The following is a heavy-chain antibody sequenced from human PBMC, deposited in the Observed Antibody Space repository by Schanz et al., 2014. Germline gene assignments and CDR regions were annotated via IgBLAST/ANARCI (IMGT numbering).Heavy chain of an antibody. CDR2: MNPDSGNT. Sequence: VQLVQSGAEVKRPGASVRVSCKASGYTFTSYDFNWVRQAPGQGLEWMGWMNPDSGNTGYAQKFQGRVTMTRNTSISTAYMELSSLRSEDTAGYYCASSGAGYSSSWDFDYWGQGTLVAVSS. CDR1: GYTFTSYD. D-gene: IGHD6-13*01. V-gene: IGHV1-8*01. J-gene: IGHJ4*02. CDR3: ASSGAGYSSSWDFDY.